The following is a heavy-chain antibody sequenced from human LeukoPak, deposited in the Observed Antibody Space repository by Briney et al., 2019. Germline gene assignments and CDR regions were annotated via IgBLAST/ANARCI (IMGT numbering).Heavy chain of an antibody. CDR2: INPNSGGT. J-gene: IGHJ6*04. CDR3: AGGGTMVRGVKGYYYGMDV. D-gene: IGHD3-10*01. CDR1: GYTFTVYY. V-gene: IGHV1-2*04. Sequence: GASVKVSCTASGYTFTVYYMRWVRQAPGQGLEWVGWINPNSGGTNYAQKFQGWVTMTRDTSISTAYMELSRLRSDDTAVYYCAGGGTMVRGVKGYYYGMDVWGKGTTVTVSS.